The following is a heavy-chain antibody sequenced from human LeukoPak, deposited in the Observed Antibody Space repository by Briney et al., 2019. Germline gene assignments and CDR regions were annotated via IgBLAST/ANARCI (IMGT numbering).Heavy chain of an antibody. D-gene: IGHD3-3*01. J-gene: IGHJ4*02. V-gene: IGHV3-53*01. CDR3: TRLDDFWSGYYAFDY. CDR1: GFTVSSNY. Sequence: GGSLRLSCAASGFTVSSNYMSWVRQAPGKGLEWVSVIYSGGRTYYADSVKGRFTISRDNSKNTLYLQMNSLRADDTAVYYCTRLDDFWSGYYAFDYWGQGTLVSVSS. CDR2: IYSGGRT.